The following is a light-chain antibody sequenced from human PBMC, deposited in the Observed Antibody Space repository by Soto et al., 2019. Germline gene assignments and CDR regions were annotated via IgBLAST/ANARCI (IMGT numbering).Light chain of an antibody. J-gene: IGKJ1*01. CDR1: QSISSW. Sequence: DIQMTQSPSTLSASVGDRVTITCRASQSISSWLAWYQQKPGKTPKVLIYKASSLESGVPSRFSASGSRTEFTLTISTLQPDDFASYYCKQYNSYPWTFGQGTKVEIK. CDR2: KAS. V-gene: IGKV1-5*03. CDR3: KQYNSYPWT.